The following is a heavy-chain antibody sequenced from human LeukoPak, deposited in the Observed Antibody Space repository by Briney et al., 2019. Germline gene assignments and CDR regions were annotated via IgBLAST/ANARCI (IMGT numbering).Heavy chain of an antibody. Sequence: GESLKISCKGSGYSFTSYWIGWVRQVPGKDLEWMGIIYPGDSDTRYSPSFQGQVTISADKSISTAYLQWSSLKASDTAMYYCARSRRSYYFDYWGQGTLVTVSS. CDR2: IYPGDSDT. V-gene: IGHV5-51*01. CDR3: ARSRRSYYFDY. CDR1: GYSFTSYW. J-gene: IGHJ4*02.